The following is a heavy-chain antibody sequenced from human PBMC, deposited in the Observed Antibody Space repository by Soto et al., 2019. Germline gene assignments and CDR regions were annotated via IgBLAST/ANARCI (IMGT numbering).Heavy chain of an antibody. D-gene: IGHD6-19*01. Sequence: GGSLRLSCAASGFIFSSYAMSWVRQAPGKGLEWVAVISGNGDITNYADSVKGRFTISRDNSKNTLHLQMKSLRAEDTAVYYCARDRIRGWYRYWGQGTLVTVS. J-gene: IGHJ4*02. CDR1: GFIFSSYA. V-gene: IGHV3-23*01. CDR2: ISGNGDIT. CDR3: ARDRIRGWYRY.